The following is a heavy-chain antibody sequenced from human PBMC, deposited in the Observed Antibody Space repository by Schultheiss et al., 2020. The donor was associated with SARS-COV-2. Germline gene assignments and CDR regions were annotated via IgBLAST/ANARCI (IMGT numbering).Heavy chain of an antibody. CDR3: ARDPNYYDSSGYS. V-gene: IGHV3-7*01. J-gene: IGHJ3*01. D-gene: IGHD3-22*01. Sequence: GGSLRLSCAASGFTFSSYWMSWVRQAPGKGLEWMANIKQDGSEKYYVDSVKGRFTISRDNAKNSLYLQMNSLRAEDTAVYYCARDPNYYDSSGYSWGQGTMVTVSS. CDR2: IKQDGSEK. CDR1: GFTFSSYW.